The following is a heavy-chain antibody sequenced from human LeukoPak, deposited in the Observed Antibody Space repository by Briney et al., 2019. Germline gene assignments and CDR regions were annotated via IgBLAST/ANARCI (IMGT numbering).Heavy chain of an antibody. D-gene: IGHD3-22*01. V-gene: IGHV3-30*02. Sequence: GGSLRLSCVSSGFTFSSNGMRWVREAPGKALEWVTFIQYDGSKKYYADYVKGRFTISRDNSKNTLYLQMNSLRAEDTAVYYCAKASRIPHYYDSSGYSDYWGQGTLVTVSS. CDR3: AKASRIPHYYDSSGYSDY. CDR2: IQYDGSKK. J-gene: IGHJ4*02. CDR1: GFTFSSNG.